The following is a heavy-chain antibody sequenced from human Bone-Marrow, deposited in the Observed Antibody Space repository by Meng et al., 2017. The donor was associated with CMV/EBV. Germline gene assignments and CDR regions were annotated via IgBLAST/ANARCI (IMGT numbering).Heavy chain of an antibody. CDR1: GYTFNNYG. D-gene: IGHD6-19*01. Sequence: ASVKVSCKAFGYTFNNYGLSWVRQAPGQGLEWMGWISAYNGNTNYAQKFQGRVTMTTDTSTSTAYMELRSLRSDDTAVYYCARVRSGWENAFDIWGQGTMVTVSS. CDR3: ARVRSGWENAFDI. J-gene: IGHJ3*02. V-gene: IGHV1-18*04. CDR2: ISAYNGNT.